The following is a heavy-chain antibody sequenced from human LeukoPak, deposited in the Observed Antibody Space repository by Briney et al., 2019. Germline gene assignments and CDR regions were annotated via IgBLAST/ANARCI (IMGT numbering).Heavy chain of an antibody. CDR1: GLTFSSYG. CDR2: VWFDGSHS. D-gene: IGHD5-24*01. V-gene: IGHV3-33*01. Sequence: GGSLRLSCAASGLTFSSYGMHWVRQAPGKGLEWGASVWFDGSHSNHRDSVKGRFIISRDNSRNTVYLQMNRLRVDDTAIYYCATDDGPNDYWGQGTLVTVSS. CDR3: ATDDGPNDY. J-gene: IGHJ4*02.